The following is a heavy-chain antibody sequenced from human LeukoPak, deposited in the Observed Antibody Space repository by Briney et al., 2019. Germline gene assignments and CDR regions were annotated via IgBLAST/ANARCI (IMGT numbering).Heavy chain of an antibody. CDR2: INPKSGGT. Sequence: ASVKVSCTASGYTFTAYSIHWVRQAPGQGLEWMGWINPKSGGTNYAQNFQGRVTMTRDTSISTGYMELSGLTSDDTAVYYCGRGNRSFDPWGQGTLVIVSS. V-gene: IGHV1-2*02. D-gene: IGHD1-14*01. CDR1: GYTFTAYS. J-gene: IGHJ5*02. CDR3: GRGNRSFDP.